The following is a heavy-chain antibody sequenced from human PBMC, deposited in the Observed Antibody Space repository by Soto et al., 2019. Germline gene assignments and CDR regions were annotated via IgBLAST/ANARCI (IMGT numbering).Heavy chain of an antibody. J-gene: IGHJ6*02. CDR1: GGSFSSYI. Sequence: ASVKVSCKASGGSFSSYIVSWVRQAPGRGLEWMGWISGYNGDTNYAQKFQGRVTMTVDTSTTTAFMELTSLTSDDRAVYYCAKNGQPPYYYYGMDVWGQGTTVTVSS. D-gene: IGHD2-8*01. CDR2: ISGYNGDT. CDR3: AKNGQPPYYYYGMDV. V-gene: IGHV1-18*01.